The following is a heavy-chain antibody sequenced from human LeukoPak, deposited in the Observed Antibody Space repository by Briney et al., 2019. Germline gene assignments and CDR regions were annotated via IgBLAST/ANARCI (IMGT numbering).Heavy chain of an antibody. V-gene: IGHV3-23*01. CDR3: AKDRSYSSGWYIWDY. Sequence: GGSLRLSCAASGFTFSSYAMSWVRQAPGKGLEWGSAISGSGGSTYYADSVKGRFTISRDNSKNTLYLQMNSLRAEDTAVYYCAKDRSYSSGWYIWDYWGQGTLVTVSS. CDR1: GFTFSSYA. CDR2: ISGSGGST. D-gene: IGHD6-19*01. J-gene: IGHJ4*02.